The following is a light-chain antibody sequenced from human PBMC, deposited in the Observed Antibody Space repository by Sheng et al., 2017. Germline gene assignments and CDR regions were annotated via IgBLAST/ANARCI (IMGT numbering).Light chain of an antibody. CDR2: AAS. Sequence: DIQMTQSPSSLSTSVGGRVTITCRASQNIRTYLNWYQQKPGKAPKLLIYAASNLQSGVPSRFSGSGSGTDFTLTISNLQPEDVATYYCQKYKSVPLTFGGGTKVDI. CDR3: QKYKSVPLT. V-gene: IGKV1-39*01. J-gene: IGKJ4*01. CDR1: QNIRTY.